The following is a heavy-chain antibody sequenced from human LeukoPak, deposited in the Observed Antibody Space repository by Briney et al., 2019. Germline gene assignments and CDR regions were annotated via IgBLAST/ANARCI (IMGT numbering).Heavy chain of an antibody. V-gene: IGHV4-39*07. Sequence: PSETLSLTCSASGGSIGSITYYWAWIRQPPGKGLEWIGSLHYSGSTDYNPSLKSRVTVSVDMSKNQFSLKLSSVTAADTAVYFCARGPYSYDSSGAFDIWGQGTMVTVSS. CDR2: LHYSGST. D-gene: IGHD3-22*01. CDR1: GGSIGSITYY. CDR3: ARGPYSYDSSGAFDI. J-gene: IGHJ3*02.